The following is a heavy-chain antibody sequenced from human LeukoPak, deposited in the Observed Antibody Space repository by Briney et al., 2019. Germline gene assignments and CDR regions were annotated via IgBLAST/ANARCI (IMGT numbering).Heavy chain of an antibody. CDR1: GGSISSGDYY. J-gene: IGHJ4*02. Sequence: SETLSLTCTVSGGSISSGDYYWSWIRQPPGKGLEWIGYIYYSGSTYYNPSLKSRVTISVDTSKNQFSLKLSSMTAADTAVYFCGRDRPTGYYDYWGQGILVTVSS. CDR3: GRDRPTGYYDY. D-gene: IGHD3-9*01. V-gene: IGHV4-30-4*08. CDR2: IYYSGST.